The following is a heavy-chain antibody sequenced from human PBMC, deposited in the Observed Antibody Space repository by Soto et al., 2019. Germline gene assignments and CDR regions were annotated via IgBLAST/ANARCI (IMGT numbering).Heavy chain of an antibody. Sequence: QVQLVESGGGLVKSGGSLRLSCAASGFFFSNYYLTWIRQAPGRGLGWISYISSSGSTTDYADSVKGRFTISRDNSKNSLYLQMDFLRADDTAGYYCAKGVAVAGYDYGLDVWGQGNTVSVSS. CDR3: AKGVAVAGYDYGLDV. J-gene: IGHJ6*02. V-gene: IGHV3-11*01. D-gene: IGHD6-19*01. CDR2: ISSSGSTT. CDR1: GFFFSNYY.